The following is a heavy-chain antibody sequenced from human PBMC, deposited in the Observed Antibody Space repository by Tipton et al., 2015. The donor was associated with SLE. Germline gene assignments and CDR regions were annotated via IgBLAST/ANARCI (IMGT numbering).Heavy chain of an antibody. CDR2: ISSSETT. CDR1: GGSISSHY. CDR3: AGAWQGYCSGGTCYVLDY. J-gene: IGHJ4*02. V-gene: IGHV4-59*11. Sequence: TLSLPCTVSGGSISSHYWSWIRQPPGKGLEWIGYISSSETTNYNPSLKSRVTISVDTSKNQFSLKLRSVTAADTAVYYCAGAWQGYCSGGTCYVLDYWGQGTLVTVSS. D-gene: IGHD2-15*01.